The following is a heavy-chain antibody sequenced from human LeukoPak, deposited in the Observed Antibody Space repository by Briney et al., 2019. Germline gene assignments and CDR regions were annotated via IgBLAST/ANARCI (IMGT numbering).Heavy chain of an antibody. D-gene: IGHD3-22*01. CDR2: IKQDGSEK. J-gene: IGHJ4*02. Sequence: GGSLRLSCAASGFTFSSYWMSWVRQAPGKGLEWVANIKQDGSEKYYVDSVKGRFTISRDNAKNSLYLQMNSLRAEDTAVYYCAGDPSYYYDSSAPLDWGQGTLVTVSS. CDR1: GFTFSSYW. CDR3: AGDPSYYYDSSAPLD. V-gene: IGHV3-7*01.